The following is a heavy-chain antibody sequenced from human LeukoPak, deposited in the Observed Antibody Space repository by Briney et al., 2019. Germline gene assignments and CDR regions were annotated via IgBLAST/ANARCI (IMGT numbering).Heavy chain of an antibody. CDR2: INHSGST. J-gene: IGHJ4*02. CDR3: ARVRRYTNWPPFDY. CDR1: GGSFSGYY. Sequence: SETLSLTCAVYGGSFSGYYWSWSRQPPGKGLEWIGEINHSGSTNYNPSLKSRVTISVDTSKNQFSLKLSSVTAADTAVYYCARVRRYTNWPPFDYWGQGTLVTVSS. D-gene: IGHD1-1*01. V-gene: IGHV4-34*01.